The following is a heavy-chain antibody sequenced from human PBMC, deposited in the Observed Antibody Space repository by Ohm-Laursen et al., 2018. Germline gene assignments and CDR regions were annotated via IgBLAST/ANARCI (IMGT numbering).Heavy chain of an antibody. Sequence: SLRLSCAASGFTFDDYAMHWVRQAPGKGLEWVSGISWNSGSIGYADSVKGRFTISRSNAENLLFLQMNSLRAEDTAVYYCGRSTDWYLDNWGQGTLITVS. CDR2: ISWNSGSI. V-gene: IGHV3-9*01. CDR1: GFTFDDYA. D-gene: IGHD3/OR15-3a*01. J-gene: IGHJ4*01. CDR3: GRSTDWYLDN.